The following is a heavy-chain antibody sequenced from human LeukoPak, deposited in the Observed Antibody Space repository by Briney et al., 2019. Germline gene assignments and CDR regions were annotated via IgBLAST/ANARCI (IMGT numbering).Heavy chain of an antibody. J-gene: IGHJ5*02. Sequence: SETLSLTCAVSGGSISSDNWWSWVRQPPGKGLEWIGEIYHSGSTNYNPSLKSRVTISVDTSKNQFSLKLSSVTAADTAVYYCAREGQTYYDILTGYRSGGWFDPWGQGTLVTVSS. CDR1: GGSISSDNW. D-gene: IGHD3-9*01. CDR3: AREGQTYYDILTGYRSGGWFDP. V-gene: IGHV4-4*02. CDR2: IYHSGST.